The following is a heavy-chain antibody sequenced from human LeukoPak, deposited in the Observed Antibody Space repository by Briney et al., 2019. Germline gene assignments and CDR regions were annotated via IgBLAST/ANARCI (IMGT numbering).Heavy chain of an antibody. CDR3: ATSVAGYNWFDP. Sequence: SVKVSCKASGGTFSSYAISWVRQAPGQGLEWMGGIIPIFGTANYAQKFQGRVTITTDESTSTAYMELSSLRSEDTAVYYCATSVAGYNWFDPWGQGTLVTVSS. V-gene: IGHV1-69*05. D-gene: IGHD6-19*01. CDR1: GGTFSSYA. CDR2: IIPIFGTA. J-gene: IGHJ5*02.